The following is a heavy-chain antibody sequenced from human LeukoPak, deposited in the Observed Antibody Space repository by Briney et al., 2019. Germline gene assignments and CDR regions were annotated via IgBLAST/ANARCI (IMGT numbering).Heavy chain of an antibody. CDR2: IYSAGST. Sequence: GGSLRHSCAASGFTVSTNYISWVRQAPGKGLEWVSVIYSAGSTYYADSVKGRFTISRDNSKNTVYLQMNSLRPDDTAVYYCAREGGSGSYGYDYWGQGTLVTVSS. V-gene: IGHV3-66*02. CDR1: GFTVSTNY. CDR3: AREGGSGSYGYDY. D-gene: IGHD3-10*01. J-gene: IGHJ4*02.